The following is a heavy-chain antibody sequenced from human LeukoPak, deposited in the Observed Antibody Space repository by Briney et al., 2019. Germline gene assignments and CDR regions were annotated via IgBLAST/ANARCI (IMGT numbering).Heavy chain of an antibody. D-gene: IGHD3-22*01. V-gene: IGHV3-74*01. Sequence: GGSLRLSCTASGFAFSSYWMHWVRQAPGKGLVWVSRIKSDGKTNYADSVKGRFTISRDNAKNTVSLQMNSLRAEDTGVYYCARAPSEIGGYYPEYFRHWGQGTLVTVSS. CDR2: IKSDGKT. CDR1: GFAFSSYW. CDR3: ARAPSEIGGYYPEYFRH. J-gene: IGHJ1*01.